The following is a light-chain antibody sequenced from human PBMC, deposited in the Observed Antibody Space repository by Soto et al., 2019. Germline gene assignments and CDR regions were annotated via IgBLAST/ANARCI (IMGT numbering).Light chain of an antibody. CDR2: SSY. CDR1: SSNIGRNA. Sequence: QSVLTQPPSASGTPGQRVTISCSGSSSNIGRNAVNWYQQLPGAAPTLLIYSSYQRPSGVPDRFSGSKSGTSGSLAIRGLQSEDEAAYYGAVWDDSLNAVVFGGGTKLNVL. CDR3: AVWDDSLNAVV. J-gene: IGLJ2*01. V-gene: IGLV1-44*01.